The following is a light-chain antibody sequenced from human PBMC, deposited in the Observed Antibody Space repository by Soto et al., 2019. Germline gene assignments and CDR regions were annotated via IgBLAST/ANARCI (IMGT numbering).Light chain of an antibody. CDR3: QEYGSSPT. CDR1: RSVSSRY. Sequence: EIVLTQSPGTLSLSPGERATLSCRASRSVSSRYLAWYQQKPGQAPRLLIYGASSRATGIPDRFSGSGSGTHFTLTISRLEPEDFAVYYCQEYGSSPTFGQGTKVEIK. V-gene: IGKV3-20*01. CDR2: GAS. J-gene: IGKJ1*01.